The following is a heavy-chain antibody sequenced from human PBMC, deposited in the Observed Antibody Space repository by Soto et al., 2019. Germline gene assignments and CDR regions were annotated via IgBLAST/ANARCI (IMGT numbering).Heavy chain of an antibody. CDR1: GFTVSSNY. CDR3: ARIVGGHTSTHHMDV. D-gene: IGHD6-13*01. J-gene: IGHJ6*03. Sequence: GGSLRLSCAASGFTVSSNYMSWVRQAPGKGLEWVSVIYSGGSTYYADSVKGRFTISRDNSKNTLYLQMNSLRAEDTAVYYCARIVGGHTSTHHMDVWGKGTTVTVSS. CDR2: IYSGGST. V-gene: IGHV3-66*01.